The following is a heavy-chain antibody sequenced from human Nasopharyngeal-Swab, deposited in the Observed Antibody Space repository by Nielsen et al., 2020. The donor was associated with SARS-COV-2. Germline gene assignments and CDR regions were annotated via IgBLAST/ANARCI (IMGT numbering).Heavy chain of an antibody. V-gene: IGHV3-66*01. CDR2: MYSGGST. CDR1: GFTDSRNY. CDR3: AREGRWMSLLDY. D-gene: IGHD4-23*01. J-gene: IGHJ4*02. Sequence: GESPKISCAASGFTDSRNYMSWVRQAPGKGAEWVSVMYSGGSTYYADSVKGRFTISRDHSKNTQYLQMNSLRAEDTAVYYCAREGRWMSLLDYWGQGTLVTVSS.